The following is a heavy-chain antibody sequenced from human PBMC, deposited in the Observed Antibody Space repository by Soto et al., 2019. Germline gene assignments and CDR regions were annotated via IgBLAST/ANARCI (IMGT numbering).Heavy chain of an antibody. CDR2: IDAGNGNT. V-gene: IGHV1-3*01. CDR1: GHTSTNCA. Sequence: QVQLVQSGAEVKKPGASVKVSCKASGHTSTNCAVHWVRQAPGQRLEWMGRIDAGNGNTKYSQKFQGRVTITTDTSSSTAYMELSSLRSEDTAVYYCATEGSTYGSTFDYWGQGTLVTVSS. D-gene: IGHD3-10*01. CDR3: ATEGSTYGSTFDY. J-gene: IGHJ4*02.